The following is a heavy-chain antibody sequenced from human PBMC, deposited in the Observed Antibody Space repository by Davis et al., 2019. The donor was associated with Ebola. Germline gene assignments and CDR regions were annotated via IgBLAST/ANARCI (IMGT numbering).Heavy chain of an antibody. D-gene: IGHD1-26*01. CDR3: ARFVVYRYSPLGMDV. V-gene: IGHV4-34*01. CDR2: INHSGST. Sequence: PSETLSLTCAVYGGSFSGYYWSWIRQPPGKGLEWIGEINHSGSTNYNPSLKSRVTISVDTSKNQFSLKLSSVTAADTAVYYCARFVVYRYSPLGMDVWGKGTTVTVSS. CDR1: GGSFSGYY. J-gene: IGHJ6*04.